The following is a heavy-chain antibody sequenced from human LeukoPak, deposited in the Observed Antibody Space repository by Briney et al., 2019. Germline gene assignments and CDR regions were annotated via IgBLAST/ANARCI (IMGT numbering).Heavy chain of an antibody. CDR2: ISYDGSNK. CDR1: GFTFSSYD. D-gene: IGHD2-21*01. Sequence: QPGGSLRLSCAASGFTFSSYDMHWVRQAPGKGLEWVAVISYDGSNKYYADSVKGRFTISRDNSKNTLYLQMNSLRVEDTAVYYCVRDHESRWGSFYWGQGTQVTVSS. J-gene: IGHJ4*02. V-gene: IGHV3-30-3*01. CDR3: VRDHESRWGSFY.